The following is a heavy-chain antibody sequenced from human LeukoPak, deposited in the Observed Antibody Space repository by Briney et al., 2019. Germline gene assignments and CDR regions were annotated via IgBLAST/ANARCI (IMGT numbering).Heavy chain of an antibody. CDR2: ISYDGSNK. J-gene: IGHJ6*02. CDR1: GFTFSSYG. D-gene: IGHD4-23*01. Sequence: GGSMRLSCAASGFTFSSYGMHWVRQAPGKGLEWVAVISYDGSNKYYADSVKGQFTISRDNSKNTLYLQMNSLRAEDTAVYYCAKATLGGPYYYYGMDVWGQGTTVTVSS. CDR3: AKATLGGPYYYYGMDV. V-gene: IGHV3-30*18.